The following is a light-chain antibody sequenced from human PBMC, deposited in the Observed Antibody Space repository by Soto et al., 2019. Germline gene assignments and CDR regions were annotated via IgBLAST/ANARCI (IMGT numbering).Light chain of an antibody. J-gene: IGKJ5*01. V-gene: IGKV3-20*01. CDR1: QTITSTY. CDR3: QEYGGSTMT. Sequence: EIVLTQSPGTLSLSPGERATLSCRASQTITSTYLAWYQQKPGQAPRLLIYRASSRGTGIPDRFSGGGSVTDFTRTISRLEPEDFAVYYCQEYGGSTMTFGQGTRLEIK. CDR2: RAS.